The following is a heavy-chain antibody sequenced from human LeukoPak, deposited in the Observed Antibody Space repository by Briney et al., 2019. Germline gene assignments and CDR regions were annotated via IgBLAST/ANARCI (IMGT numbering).Heavy chain of an antibody. CDR3: ARPYDSSGYYTRGAFDI. Sequence: SETLSLTCTVSGGSVNSHYWSWIRQPPGKGLEWIGYLYFSGSTGYNPSLKSRVSISVETSKNQFSLRLSSVTAADTAVYYCARPYDSSGYYTRGAFDIWGQGAMVTVS. CDR2: LYFSGST. CDR1: GGSVNSHY. J-gene: IGHJ3*02. D-gene: IGHD3-22*01. V-gene: IGHV4-59*02.